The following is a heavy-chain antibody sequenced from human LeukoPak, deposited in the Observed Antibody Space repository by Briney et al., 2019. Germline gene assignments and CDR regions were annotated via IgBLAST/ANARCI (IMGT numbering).Heavy chain of an antibody. CDR3: ARPVGYGSGSYFFDY. CDR1: GYSFTSYW. V-gene: IGHV5-51*01. D-gene: IGHD3-10*01. J-gene: IGHJ4*02. CDR2: IYPGDSDT. Sequence: GESLKISCKGSGYSFTSYWIGWVRQMPGKGLEWMGIIYPGDSDTRYSPSFQGQVTISADKSISTAYLQWSGLKASDTAMYYCARPVGYGSGSYFFDYWGQGTLVTVSS.